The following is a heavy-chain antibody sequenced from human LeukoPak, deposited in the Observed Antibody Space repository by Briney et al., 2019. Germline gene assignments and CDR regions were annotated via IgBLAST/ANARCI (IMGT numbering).Heavy chain of an antibody. V-gene: IGHV3-23*01. CDR1: GFSFSTDS. D-gene: IGHD3-3*01. CDR3: AKGSRDFWSGYHIRYYFDY. CDR2: ISGSGGST. Sequence: GGSLRLSCAASGFSFSTDSMSWVRQAPGKGLEWVSAISGSGGSTYYADSVKGRFTISRDNSKNTLYLQMNSLRAEDTAVYYCAKGSRDFWSGYHIRYYFDYWGQGTLVTVSS. J-gene: IGHJ4*02.